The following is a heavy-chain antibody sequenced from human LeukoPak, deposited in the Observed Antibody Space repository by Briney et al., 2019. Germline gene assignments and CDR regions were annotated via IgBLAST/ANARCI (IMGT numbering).Heavy chain of an antibody. Sequence: ASVKVSCKASGCTFTSYDINWVRQATGQGLEWMGWINPNSGGTNYAQKFQGRVTMTRDTSISTAYMELSRLRSDDTAVYYCARERQQLVYYYYYYGMDVWGQGTTVTVSS. D-gene: IGHD6-13*01. CDR3: ARERQQLVYYYYYYGMDV. CDR2: INPNSGGT. V-gene: IGHV1-2*02. J-gene: IGHJ6*02. CDR1: GCTFTSYD.